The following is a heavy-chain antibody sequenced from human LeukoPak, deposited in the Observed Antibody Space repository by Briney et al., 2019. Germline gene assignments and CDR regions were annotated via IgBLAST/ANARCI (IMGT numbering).Heavy chain of an antibody. J-gene: IGHJ4*02. CDR2: ISYDGSNK. D-gene: IGHD3-22*01. CDR1: GFTFSSYA. Sequence: GGSLRLSCAASGFTFSSYAMHWVRQATGKGLEWVAVISYDGSNKYYADSVKGRFTISRDNSENTLYPQMNSLRAEDTAVYYCARDGPGDYDSSGYYDYGGQGTLVTVSS. V-gene: IGHV3-30-3*01. CDR3: ARDGPGDYDSSGYYDY.